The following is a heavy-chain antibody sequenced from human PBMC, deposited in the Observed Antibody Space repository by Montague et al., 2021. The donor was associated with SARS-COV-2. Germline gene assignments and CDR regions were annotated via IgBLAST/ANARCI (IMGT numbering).Heavy chain of an antibody. CDR3: ARRESMVRGVIITFSSPFDY. CDR1: GGSISSSSYY. D-gene: IGHD3-10*01. V-gene: IGHV4-39*01. CDR2: IYYSGST. J-gene: IGHJ4*02. Sequence: SETLSLPCTVSGGSISSSSYYWGWIRQPPGKGLEWIGSIYYSGSTYYNPSLKSRVTISVDTSKNQFSLKLSSVTAADTAVYYCARRESMVRGVIITFSSPFDYRGQGTLVTVSS.